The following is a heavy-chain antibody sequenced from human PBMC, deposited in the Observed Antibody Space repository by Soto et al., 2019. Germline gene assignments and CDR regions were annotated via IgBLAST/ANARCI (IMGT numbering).Heavy chain of an antibody. CDR3: ASHYYDSSGYYFQH. J-gene: IGHJ1*01. D-gene: IGHD3-22*01. CDR1: GGSISSYY. Sequence: QVQLQESGPGLVKPSETLSLTCTVSGGSISSYYWSWIRQPPGKGLEWIGYIYYSGSTNYNPSLKSLVTXXVXTXXNQFSLKLSSVTAAYTAVYYCASHYYDSSGYYFQHWGQGTLVTVSS. V-gene: IGHV4-59*01. CDR2: IYYSGST.